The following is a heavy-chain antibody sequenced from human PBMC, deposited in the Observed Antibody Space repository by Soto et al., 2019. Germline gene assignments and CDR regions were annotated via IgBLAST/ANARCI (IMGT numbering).Heavy chain of an antibody. Sequence: GGSLRVSCAASGFTFSSYAMSWVPQAPGKWCEWISASSGSGRSTYYADSVKGRFTIYRDNSKHTLYLQMNSLRAEDTAVYYCAKELLWFGELFTPDYYYAMDVWGQGTTVTVSS. V-gene: IGHV3-23*01. D-gene: IGHD3-10*01. J-gene: IGHJ6*02. CDR1: GFTFSSYA. CDR2: SSGSGRST. CDR3: AKELLWFGELFTPDYYYAMDV.